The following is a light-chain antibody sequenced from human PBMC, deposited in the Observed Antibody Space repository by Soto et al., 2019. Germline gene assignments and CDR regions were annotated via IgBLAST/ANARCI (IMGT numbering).Light chain of an antibody. CDR3: HQDFNLPWT. CDR2: KAS. J-gene: IGKJ1*01. V-gene: IGKV1-5*03. Sequence: DIQMTQSPSTLSASVGDRVTITCRASQSLTTWLAWYQQKPGKAPKLLIYKASSLQSGVPSRFSGSGSGTDFTLTISSLQPEDFAVYFCHQDFNLPWTFGQGTKVDIK. CDR1: QSLTTW.